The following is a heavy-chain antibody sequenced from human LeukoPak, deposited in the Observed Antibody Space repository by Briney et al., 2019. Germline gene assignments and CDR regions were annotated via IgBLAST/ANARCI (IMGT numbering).Heavy chain of an antibody. CDR1: GFTFSSYW. CDR3: TRNSGYDDY. CDR2: INGDESSS. V-gene: IGHV3-74*01. J-gene: IGHJ4*02. Sequence: GGSLRLSCAASGFTFSSYWMHWVRQAPGKGLVWVSRINGDESSSSYADSVKGRFSISRDNAKNTLYLQMNSLRAGDTAVYFCTRNSGYDDYWGQGTLVTVSP. D-gene: IGHD5-12*01.